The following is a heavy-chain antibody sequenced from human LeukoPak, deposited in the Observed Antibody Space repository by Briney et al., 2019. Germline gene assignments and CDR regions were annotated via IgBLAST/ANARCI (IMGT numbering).Heavy chain of an antibody. CDR3: ARDRRGIAVAGTHYYYYYGMDV. J-gene: IGHJ6*02. Sequence: ASVKVSCKASGYTFTSYGISWVRQAPGQGLEWMGWISAYNGNANYAQKLQGRVTMTTDTSTSTAYMELRSLRSDDTAVYYCARDRRGIAVAGTHYYYYYGMDVWGQGTTVTVSS. V-gene: IGHV1-18*01. D-gene: IGHD6-19*01. CDR2: ISAYNGNA. CDR1: GYTFTSYG.